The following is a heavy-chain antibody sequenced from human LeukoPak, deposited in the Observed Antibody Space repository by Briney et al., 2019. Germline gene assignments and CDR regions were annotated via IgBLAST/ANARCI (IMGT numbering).Heavy chain of an antibody. V-gene: IGHV4-4*02. CDR1: GGSISSSNW. CDR3: ARSSPTGTYDAFDI. D-gene: IGHD1-7*01. Sequence: SGTLSLTCAVSGGSISSSNWWSWVRQPPGKGLEWIGEIYHSGSTYYNPSLKSRVTISVDTSKNQFSLKLSSVTAADTAVYYCARSSPTGTYDAFDIWGQGTMVTVSS. CDR2: IYHSGST. J-gene: IGHJ3*02.